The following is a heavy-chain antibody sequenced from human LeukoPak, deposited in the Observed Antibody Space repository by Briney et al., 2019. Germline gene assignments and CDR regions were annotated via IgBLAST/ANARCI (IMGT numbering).Heavy chain of an antibody. CDR2: IRDRGEA. Sequence: GGSLRLSCAVSGVIVSDYYMSWVRQAPGKWLEWVGLIRDRGEASYAEFVRGRFAISRDESENTLYLQMSSLRVEDTAVYFCARDRAALQDWVELDPWGQGTPVIVSS. D-gene: IGHD3/OR15-3a*01. CDR1: GVIVSDYY. J-gene: IGHJ5*02. V-gene: IGHV3-66*03. CDR3: ARDRAALQDWVELDP.